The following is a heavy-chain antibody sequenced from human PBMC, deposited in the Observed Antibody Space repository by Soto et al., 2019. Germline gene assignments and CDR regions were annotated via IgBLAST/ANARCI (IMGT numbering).Heavy chain of an antibody. CDR1: GYTFTSSD. CDR3: ARGSKHCSGGSCYSDWFDP. V-gene: IGHV1-8*01. J-gene: IGHJ5*02. CDR2: MNPNTGNT. D-gene: IGHD2-15*01. Sequence: QVQLVQSGAEVKKPGASVRVSCKASGYTFTSSDVYWVRQATGQGLELMGWMNPNTGNTGYAQKFQGRVTMTRNSSIITSYMELSSMRAEDTAVYYCARGSKHCSGGSCYSDWFDPWGQGTPVTVSS.